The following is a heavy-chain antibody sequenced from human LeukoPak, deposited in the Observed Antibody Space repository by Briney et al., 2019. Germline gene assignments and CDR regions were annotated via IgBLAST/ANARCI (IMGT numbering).Heavy chain of an antibody. CDR1: GGSISSYY. J-gene: IGHJ6*02. CDR2: IYYSGST. CDR3: ARFPSYDPHRMDV. D-gene: IGHD3-22*01. V-gene: IGHV4-59*01. Sequence: PSETLSLTCTVSGGSISSYYWSWIRQPPGKGLEWVGYIYYSGSTNYNPSLKSRVTISVDTSKNQFSLKLSPVTAADTAVYYCARFPSYDPHRMDVWGQGTTVTVSS.